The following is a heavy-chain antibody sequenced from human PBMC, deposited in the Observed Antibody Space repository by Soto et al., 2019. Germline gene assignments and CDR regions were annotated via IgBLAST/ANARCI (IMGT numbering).Heavy chain of an antibody. D-gene: IGHD6-19*01. Sequence: EVQLVESGGGVIQPGGSLRLSCAASGFTVSSKYMTWVRQAPGKGLEWVSVIYGGGTTYYADSVRGRFTISRDNSKNTLYLQMTSLTAEYTAVYYCVQTTGWPGFDFWGQGTLVTVSS. V-gene: IGHV3-53*01. J-gene: IGHJ4*02. CDR3: VQTTGWPGFDF. CDR1: GFTVSSKY. CDR2: IYGGGTT.